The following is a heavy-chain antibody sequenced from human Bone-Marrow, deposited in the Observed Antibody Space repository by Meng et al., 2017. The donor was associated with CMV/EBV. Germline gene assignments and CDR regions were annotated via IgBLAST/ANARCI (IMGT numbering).Heavy chain of an antibody. D-gene: IGHD3-16*01. CDR2: IYHSGST. CDR3: ARECQRGLGGTDAFDI. V-gene: IGHV4-38-2*02. Sequence: SETLSLTCTVSGYSISSGYYWGWIRQPPGKGLEWIGSIYHSGSTYYNPSLKSRVTISVDTSKNQFSLKLSSVTAADTAVYYCARECQRGLGGTDAFDIWGQGTMVTVSS. CDR1: GYSISSGYY. J-gene: IGHJ3*02.